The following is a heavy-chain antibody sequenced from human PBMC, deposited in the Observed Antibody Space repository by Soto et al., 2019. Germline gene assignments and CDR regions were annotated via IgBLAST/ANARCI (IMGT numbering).Heavy chain of an antibody. Sequence: QVQLQESGPGLVKPSGTLALTCAVSSGAISSSNWSTWVRQPPVKGLEWIWEIYHGGSTNYHPSRERRTTISVNKSTYQFPLKLRSVAAADTSVYYGAISGAIGIAARPIDYWGQGTLVTVSS. V-gene: IGHV4-4*02. CDR3: AISGAIGIAARPIDY. CDR1: SGAISSSNW. D-gene: IGHD6-6*01. CDR2: IYHGGST. J-gene: IGHJ4*02.